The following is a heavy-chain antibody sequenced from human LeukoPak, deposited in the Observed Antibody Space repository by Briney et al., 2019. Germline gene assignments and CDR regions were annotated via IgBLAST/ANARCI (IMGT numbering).Heavy chain of an antibody. CDR3: ARVRFLEWLFQRRHYFDY. D-gene: IGHD3-3*01. Sequence: ASVKVSCKASGYTFTSYGISWVRQAPGQGLEWMGWISAYNGNTNYAQKLQGRVTMTTDTSTSTAYMELRSLRSDDTAVYYCARVRFLEWLFQRRHYFDYWGQGTLVTVSS. CDR2: ISAYNGNT. CDR1: GYTFTSYG. V-gene: IGHV1-18*01. J-gene: IGHJ4*02.